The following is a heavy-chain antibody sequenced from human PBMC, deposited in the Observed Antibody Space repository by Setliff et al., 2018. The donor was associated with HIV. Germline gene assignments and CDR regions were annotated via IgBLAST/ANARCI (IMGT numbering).Heavy chain of an antibody. Sequence: GGSLRLSCAASGFTFSSYAMHWVRQAPGKGLEYVSSISSNGGNTYYADSVKGRFTISRDNSKNTLYLQMNSLRVEDTAVYHCARSPQGGYFDYWGQGTLVTVSS. CDR1: GFTFSSYA. CDR2: ISSNGGNT. CDR3: ARSPQGGYFDY. V-gene: IGHV3-64D*06. J-gene: IGHJ4*03.